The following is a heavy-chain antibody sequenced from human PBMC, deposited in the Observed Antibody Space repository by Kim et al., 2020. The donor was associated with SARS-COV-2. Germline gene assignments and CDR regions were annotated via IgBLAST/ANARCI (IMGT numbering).Heavy chain of an antibody. J-gene: IGHJ3*02. CDR3: ARVGTMIGGNAFDI. Sequence: SVKVSCKASGVTFSSYAISWVRQAPGQGLEWMGRIIPILGIANYAQKFQGRVTITADKSTSTAYMELSSLRSEDTAVYYCARVGTMIGGNAFDIWGQGTMVTVSS. V-gene: IGHV1-69*04. CDR1: GVTFSSYA. D-gene: IGHD3-22*01. CDR2: IIPILGIA.